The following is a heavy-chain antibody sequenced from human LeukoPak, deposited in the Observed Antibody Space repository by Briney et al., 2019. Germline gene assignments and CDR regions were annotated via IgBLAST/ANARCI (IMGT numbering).Heavy chain of an antibody. J-gene: IGHJ4*02. D-gene: IGHD3-9*01. CDR3: ASTDILTGYSLNYFDY. Sequence: SETLSLTCAVYGGSFSGYYWSWIRQPPGKGLEWIGEINHSGSNNYNPSLKSRVTISVDTSKNQFSLKLSSVTAADTAVYYCASTDILTGYSLNYFDYWGQGTLVTVSS. CDR1: GGSFSGYY. CDR2: INHSGSN. V-gene: IGHV4-34*01.